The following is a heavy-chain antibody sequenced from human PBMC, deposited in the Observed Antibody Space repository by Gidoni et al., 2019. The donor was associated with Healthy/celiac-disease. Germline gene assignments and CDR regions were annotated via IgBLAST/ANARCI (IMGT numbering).Heavy chain of an antibody. CDR1: GFTFSSYA. Sequence: QVQLVESGGGVVQPGRSLRLSCAASGFTFSSYAMHWVRQAPGKGLEWVAVISYDGSNKYYADSVKGRFTISRDNSKNTLYLQMNSLRAEDTAVYYCARLPSGGSGSPLDYWGQGTLVTVSS. CDR3: ARLPSGGSGSPLDY. D-gene: IGHD3-10*01. J-gene: IGHJ4*02. CDR2: ISYDGSNK. V-gene: IGHV3-30*01.